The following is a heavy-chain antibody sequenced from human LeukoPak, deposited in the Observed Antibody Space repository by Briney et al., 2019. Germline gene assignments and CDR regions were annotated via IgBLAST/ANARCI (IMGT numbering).Heavy chain of an antibody. CDR1: GYTFTGYY. J-gene: IGHJ4*02. D-gene: IGHD4-23*01. Sequence: GASVKVSCKASGYTFTGYYMHWVRQAPGQGLEWMGIINPSGGSTSYAQKFQGRVTMTRDMSTSTVYMELSSLRSEDTAVYHCARGIRGLDYGGNPAAYYFDYWGQGTLVTVSS. CDR2: INPSGGST. CDR3: ARGIRGLDYGGNPAAYYFDY. V-gene: IGHV1-46*01.